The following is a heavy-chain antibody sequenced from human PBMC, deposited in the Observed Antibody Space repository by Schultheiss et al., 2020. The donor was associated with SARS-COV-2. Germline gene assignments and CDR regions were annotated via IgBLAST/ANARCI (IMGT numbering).Heavy chain of an antibody. V-gene: IGHV3-23*01. Sequence: GGSLRLSCAASGFTFSSYWMSWVRQAPGKGLEWVSAISGSGGSTYYADSVKGRFTISRDNSKNTLYLQMNSLRAEDTAVYYCARVYLEGDIDYYYYYMDVWGKGTTVTVSS. J-gene: IGHJ6*03. CDR3: ARVYLEGDIDYYYYYMDV. D-gene: IGHD2-21*02. CDR1: GFTFSSYW. CDR2: ISGSGGST.